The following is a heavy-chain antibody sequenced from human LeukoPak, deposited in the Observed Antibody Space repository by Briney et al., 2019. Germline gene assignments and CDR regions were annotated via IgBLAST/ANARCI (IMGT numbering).Heavy chain of an antibody. CDR3: ASQYCGLGSYADY. Sequence: SETLSLTCTVSGGSISSSSYYWGWIRQPPGKGLEWIGSIYYSGSTYYNPSLKSRVTISVDRSKNQFSLKLSSVTAADTAVYYCASQYCGLGSYADYWGQGTLVTVSS. CDR2: IYYSGST. CDR1: GGSISSSSYY. V-gene: IGHV4-39*07. D-gene: IGHD3-10*01. J-gene: IGHJ4*02.